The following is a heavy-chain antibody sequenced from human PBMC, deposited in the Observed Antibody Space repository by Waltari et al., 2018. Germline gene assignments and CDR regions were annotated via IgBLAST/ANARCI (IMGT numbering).Heavy chain of an antibody. D-gene: IGHD2-2*01. CDR1: GGTFSSYA. Sequence: QVQLVQSGAAVKKPGSSVKVSCKASGGTFSSYAISWVRQAPGQGLEWMGGIIPIFGTANYAQKFQGRVTITADESTSTAYMELSSLRSDDTAVYYCARRGILVPAALGPYYYYGMDVWGQGTTVTVSS. CDR3: ARRGILVPAALGPYYYYGMDV. CDR2: IIPIFGTA. J-gene: IGHJ6*02. V-gene: IGHV1-69*01.